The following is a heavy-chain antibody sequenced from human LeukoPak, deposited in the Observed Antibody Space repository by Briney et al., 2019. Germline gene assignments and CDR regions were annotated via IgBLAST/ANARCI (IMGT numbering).Heavy chain of an antibody. CDR3: ALGYDFSP. V-gene: IGHV3-23*01. CDR2: ISGCGDCT. CDR1: RFGFSNYG. Sequence: GVSVRLLCRVSRFGFSNYGMRWVRQARGKGLEGVSAISGCGDCTFYADFAKGRLTISRDDYKHTLHLVVHSQSVGDHAVYLCALGYDFSPWGKGTLVTVS. J-gene: IGHJ5*02. D-gene: IGHD1-1*01.